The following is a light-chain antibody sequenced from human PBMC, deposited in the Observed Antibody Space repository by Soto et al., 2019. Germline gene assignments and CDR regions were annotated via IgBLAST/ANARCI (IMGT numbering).Light chain of an antibody. CDR2: AAS. Sequence: DIQMTQSPSSLSASVGDRVTITCRASQGISSNLAWYQQKAGNAPKLLMYAASILQSGVPSRFSGSGSGRDFTLTINSLQPEDVATYYCQNFNSAPPLAFGGGTTVEIK. CDR1: QGISSN. V-gene: IGKV1-27*01. J-gene: IGKJ4*01. CDR3: QNFNSAPPLA.